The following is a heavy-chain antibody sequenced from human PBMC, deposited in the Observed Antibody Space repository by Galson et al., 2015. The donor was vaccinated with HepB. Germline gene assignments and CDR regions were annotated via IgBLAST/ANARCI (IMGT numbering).Heavy chain of an antibody. J-gene: IGHJ4*02. CDR2: INPSGGST. CDR3: ASSTIFGVVTNY. D-gene: IGHD3-3*01. CDR1: GYTFTSYY. Sequence: SVKVSCKASGYTFTSYYMHWVRQAPGQGLEWMGIINPSGGSTSYAQKFQGRVTMTRDTSTSTVYMEPSSLRSEDTAVYYCASSTIFGVVTNYWGQGTLVTVSS. V-gene: IGHV1-46*03.